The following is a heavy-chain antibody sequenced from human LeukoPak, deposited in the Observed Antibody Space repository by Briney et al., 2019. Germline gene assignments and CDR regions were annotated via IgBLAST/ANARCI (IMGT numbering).Heavy chain of an antibody. V-gene: IGHV3-11*01. CDR3: ARARNYDSWSGYYFDY. J-gene: IGHJ4*02. Sequence: GGSLRLSCAASGFTFSDYYMSWIRQAPGKGLEWVSYISSSGSTIYYADSVKGRFTISRDNAKNSLYLQMNSLRAEDTAVYYCARARNYDSWSGYYFDYWGQGTLVTVSS. CDR1: GFTFSDYY. D-gene: IGHD3-3*01. CDR2: ISSSGSTI.